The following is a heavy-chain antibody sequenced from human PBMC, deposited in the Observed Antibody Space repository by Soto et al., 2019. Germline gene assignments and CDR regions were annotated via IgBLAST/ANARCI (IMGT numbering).Heavy chain of an antibody. D-gene: IGHD3-9*01. CDR3: ARTGEYDILTGYSGYYFDY. CDR1: GYTFTSYY. V-gene: IGHV1-46*03. CDR2: INPSGGST. J-gene: IGHJ4*02. Sequence: QVQLVQSGAEVKKPGASVKVSCKASGYTFTSYYMYWVRQAPGQGLEWMGIINPSGGSTSYAQKVQGRVTMTRDTAMITVYMELSRLRSEDTAVYYCARTGEYDILTGYSGYYFDYWGQGTLVTVSS.